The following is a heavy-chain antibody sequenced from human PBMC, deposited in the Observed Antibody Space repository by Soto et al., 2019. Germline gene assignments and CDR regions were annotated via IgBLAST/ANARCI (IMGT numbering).Heavy chain of an antibody. V-gene: IGHV3-74*01. CDR1: GFTFRSHW. J-gene: IGHJ3*02. CDR3: AVLAGVTPLPDALDI. D-gene: IGHD2-21*02. Sequence: PWGSMRISCAASGFTFRSHWMHWVRKAPGKGLMWVSRINPDGSSTSYADSAKGRFTMSRDNAQNTLYLQMSSLRAEDTAAYYCAVLAGVTPLPDALDIWGQGTMVTVSS. CDR2: INPDGSST.